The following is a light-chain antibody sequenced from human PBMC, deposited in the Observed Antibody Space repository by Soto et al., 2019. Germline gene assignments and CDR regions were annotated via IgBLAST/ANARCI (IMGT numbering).Light chain of an antibody. CDR2: GAS. CDR1: QSISSTY. Sequence: EIVLTQAPGTLSLSPGKRVTLSCRASQSISSTYLAWYQQKPGQAPRLLIYGASSRATSIPDRFSGSGSGTDFTLTISRLEPEDFADYYCQQYDSPPRTFGQGTKVEVQ. V-gene: IGKV3-20*01. J-gene: IGKJ1*01. CDR3: QQYDSPPRT.